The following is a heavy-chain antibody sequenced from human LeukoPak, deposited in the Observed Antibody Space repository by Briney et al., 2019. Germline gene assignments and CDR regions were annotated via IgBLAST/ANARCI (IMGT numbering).Heavy chain of an antibody. CDR1: GGTFSSYA. Sequence: GASVKVSCKASGGTFSSYAISWVRQAPGQGLEWMGGIIPIFGTANYAQKFQGRVTITTDESTSTAYMELSSLRSEDTAVYYCASYIVVVPAAMSYSRWYFDLWGRGTLVTVSS. J-gene: IGHJ2*01. D-gene: IGHD2-2*01. CDR3: ASYIVVVPAAMSYSRWYFDL. V-gene: IGHV1-69*05. CDR2: IIPIFGTA.